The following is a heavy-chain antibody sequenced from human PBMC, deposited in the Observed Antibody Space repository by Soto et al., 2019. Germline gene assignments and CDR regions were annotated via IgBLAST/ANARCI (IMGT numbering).Heavy chain of an antibody. Sequence: PGGSLRLSCAASGFTVSSNYMSWVRQAPGKGLEWVSVIYSGGSTYYADSVKGRFTISRDNSKNTLYLQMNSLRAEDTAVYYCARDSYSSGRMGAFDYWGQGTLVTVSS. CDR3: ARDSYSSGRMGAFDY. J-gene: IGHJ4*02. CDR1: GFTVSSNY. D-gene: IGHD6-19*01. CDR2: IYSGGST. V-gene: IGHV3-66*01.